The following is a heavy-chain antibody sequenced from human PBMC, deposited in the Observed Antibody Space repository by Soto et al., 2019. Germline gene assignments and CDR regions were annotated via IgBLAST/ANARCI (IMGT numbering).Heavy chain of an antibody. V-gene: IGHV3-30*03. Sequence: QVQLVQSGGGVVQPWTSLRLSCAASGFSFINYGMHWVRQAPGKGLEWGALISSGGRREYYADYVKGRFTISRYISKNTLYLQMNSLRPDDTAVYYCARDVIDYGGSRTNWFGPWGQGTLVTVSS. CDR1: GFSFINYG. CDR2: ISSGGRRE. D-gene: IGHD4-17*01. CDR3: ARDVIDYGGSRTNWFGP. J-gene: IGHJ5*02.